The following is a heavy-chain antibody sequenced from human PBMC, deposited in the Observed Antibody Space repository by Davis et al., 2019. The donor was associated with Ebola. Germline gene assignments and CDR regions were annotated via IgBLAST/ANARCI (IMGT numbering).Heavy chain of an antibody. Sequence: ASVRVSCKASGYTFTGYYMHWVRQAPGQGLEWMGWINPNSGGTNYAQKFQGWVTMTRDTSTSTVYMELSSLRSEDTAVYYCASSVVPAANPYYYGMDVWGQGTTVTVSS. D-gene: IGHD2-2*01. V-gene: IGHV1-2*04. CDR2: INPNSGGT. CDR3: ASSVVPAANPYYYGMDV. CDR1: GYTFTGYY. J-gene: IGHJ6*02.